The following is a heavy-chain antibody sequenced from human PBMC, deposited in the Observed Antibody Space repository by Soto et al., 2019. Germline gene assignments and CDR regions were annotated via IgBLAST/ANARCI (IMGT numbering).Heavy chain of an antibody. CDR1: GGSFSGYY. J-gene: IGHJ4*02. CDR2: INHSGST. CDR3: ARDSSGYLDY. Sequence: KTSETLSLTCAVYGGSFSGYYWSWIRQPPGKGLEWIGEINHSGSTNYNPSLKSRVTISVDTSKNQFSLKLSSVTAADTAVYYCARDSSGYLDYWGQGTLVTVSS. V-gene: IGHV4-34*01. D-gene: IGHD6-19*01.